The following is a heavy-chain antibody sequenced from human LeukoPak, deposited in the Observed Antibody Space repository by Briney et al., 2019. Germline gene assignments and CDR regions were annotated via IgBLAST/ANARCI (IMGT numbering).Heavy chain of an antibody. D-gene: IGHD3-3*01. Sequence: SETLSSPALSLVAPSAVVVTTGAGSASPQGRGWSGLGVSIIVGSTYYNPSLKSRVTISVDTSKNQFSLKLSSVTAADTAVYYCARVQYYDFWSGYYFYYYYMDVWGKGTTVTVSS. CDR1: VAPSAVVVTT. V-gene: IGHV4-39*07. CDR2: SIIVGST. J-gene: IGHJ6*03. CDR3: ARVQYYDFWSGYYFYYYYMDV.